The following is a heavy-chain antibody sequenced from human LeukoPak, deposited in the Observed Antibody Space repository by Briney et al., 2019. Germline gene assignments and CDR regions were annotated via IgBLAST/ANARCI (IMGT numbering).Heavy chain of an antibody. Sequence: PGGSLRLSCAASGFTFSSYAMSWVRQAPGKGLEWVSAISGSGGSTYYADSVKGRFTISRDNSKNTLYLQMNSLRAEDTAVYYCAQTATLTIFGVVTPYYFDYWGQGTLVTVSS. J-gene: IGHJ4*02. CDR3: AQTATLTIFGVVTPYYFDY. CDR2: ISGSGGST. CDR1: GFTFSSYA. V-gene: IGHV3-23*01. D-gene: IGHD3-3*01.